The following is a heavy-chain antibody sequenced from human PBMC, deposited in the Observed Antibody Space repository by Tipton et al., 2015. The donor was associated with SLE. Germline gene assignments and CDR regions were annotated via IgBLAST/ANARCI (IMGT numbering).Heavy chain of an antibody. D-gene: IGHD2-15*01. CDR3: ARGPGFCNGGNCQGDRRWFDP. CDR1: GGSINSHT. CDR2: ISYSGSP. V-gene: IGHV4-59*11. J-gene: IGHJ5*02. Sequence: TLSLTCIVSGGSINSHTLSRTRHPPGKGLKWIGCISYSGSPKYNPPLKSRVTISEDTSKNQFSLRLSSVTAADTAIYYCARGPGFCNGGNCQGDRRWFDPWGQGTLVTVSS.